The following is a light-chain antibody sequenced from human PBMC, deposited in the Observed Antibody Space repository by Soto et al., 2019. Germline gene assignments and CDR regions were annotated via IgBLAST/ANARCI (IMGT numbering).Light chain of an antibody. Sequence: EIVLTQSPATLSLSPGELATLSCRASQSVSSYLAWYQQKPGQAPRLLIYDASNRATGIPARFSGSGSGTDFTLTISSLEPEDFAVYYCQQRSNWPLLTFGGGTKVEIK. J-gene: IGKJ4*01. V-gene: IGKV3-11*01. CDR2: DAS. CDR3: QQRSNWPLLT. CDR1: QSVSSY.